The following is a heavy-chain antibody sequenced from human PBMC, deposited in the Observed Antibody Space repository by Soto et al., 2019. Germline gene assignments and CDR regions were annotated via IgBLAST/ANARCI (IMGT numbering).Heavy chain of an antibody. CDR2: ISGSGSHT. V-gene: IGHV3-23*01. CDR3: ARDRHAEEPIPY. J-gene: IGHJ4*02. Sequence: GGSLRLSCAASGFTFGEFAMSWVRQAPGKGLEWVSAISGSGSHTYYADSVKGRFSISRDNSKNTLYLQLNSLRAEDTATYYCARDRHAEEPIPYWGQGTLVTVSS. CDR1: GFTFGEFA. D-gene: IGHD6-6*01.